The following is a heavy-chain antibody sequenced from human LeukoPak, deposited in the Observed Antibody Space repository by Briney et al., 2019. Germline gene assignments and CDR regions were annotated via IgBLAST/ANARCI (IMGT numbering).Heavy chain of an antibody. CDR1: GGSFSGYY. CDR2: INHSGST. J-gene: IGHJ4*02. D-gene: IGHD3-10*01. V-gene: IGHV4-34*01. CDR3: ARGDYYYGSGSYYIVYRFDY. Sequence: PSETLSLTYAVYGGSFSGYYWSWIRQPPGKGLEWIGEINHSGSTNYNPSLKSRVTISVDTSKNQFSLKLSSVTAADTAVYYCARGDYYYGSGSYYIVYRFDYWGQGTLVTVSS.